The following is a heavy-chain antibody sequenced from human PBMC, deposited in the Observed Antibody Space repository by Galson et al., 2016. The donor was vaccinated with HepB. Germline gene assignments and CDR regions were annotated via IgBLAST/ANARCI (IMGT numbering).Heavy chain of an antibody. V-gene: IGHV1-69*13. CDR3: TRAFGGGYTYVYSF. CDR1: EGTFSNYA. CDR2: IIPIFGTA. Sequence: SVKVSCKASEGTFSNYAISWVRQAPGQGLEWMGGIIPIFGTANYAQKFQGRVTITADESTSTAYMELSSLRSEDTAVYYCTRAFGGGYTYVYSFWGQGTLVTVSS. J-gene: IGHJ4*02. D-gene: IGHD5-18*01.